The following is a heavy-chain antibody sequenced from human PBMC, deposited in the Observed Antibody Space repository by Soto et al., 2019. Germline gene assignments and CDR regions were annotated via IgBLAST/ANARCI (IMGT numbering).Heavy chain of an antibody. J-gene: IGHJ6*02. Sequence: ASVKVSCKASGYTFTDYYMHWVRQAPGQGLEWLGWINPNTGGTNYGQKFQGRVTMTRDTSISTAYMELSRLRSDDTAVYYCAREQTTMVRYYYSYSGLDVWGQGTTVTVSS. V-gene: IGHV1-2*02. D-gene: IGHD5-18*01. CDR3: AREQTTMVRYYYSYSGLDV. CDR1: GYTFTDYY. CDR2: INPNTGGT.